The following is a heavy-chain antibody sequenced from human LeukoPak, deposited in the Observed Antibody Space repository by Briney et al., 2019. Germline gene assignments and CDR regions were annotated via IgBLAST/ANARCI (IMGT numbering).Heavy chain of an antibody. Sequence: GASVKVSCKASGYTFTSYAMHWVRQAPGQRLEWMGWSNAGNGNTKYSQKFQGRVTITADKSTSTAYMELSSLRSEDTAVYYCAACGGGDSCPTPNFDYWGQGTLVTVSS. CDR3: AACGGGDSCPTPNFDY. CDR2: SNAGNGNT. D-gene: IGHD2-21*02. CDR1: GYTFTSYA. J-gene: IGHJ4*02. V-gene: IGHV1-3*01.